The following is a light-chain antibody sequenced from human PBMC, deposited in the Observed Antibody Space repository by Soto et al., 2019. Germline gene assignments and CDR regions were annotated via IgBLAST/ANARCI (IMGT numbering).Light chain of an antibody. J-gene: IGKJ5*01. Sequence: IVLTPSPVTLSFSPLNRPTVWFRPSQSVSSNYLAWYQQKPGQAPRLLIYGASNRATGIPDRFSGSGSGTDFTLTISRLEPEDFATYYCQQSYSTPITFGQGTRLENK. CDR2: GAS. CDR3: QQSYSTPIT. CDR1: QSVSSNY. V-gene: IGKV3-20*01.